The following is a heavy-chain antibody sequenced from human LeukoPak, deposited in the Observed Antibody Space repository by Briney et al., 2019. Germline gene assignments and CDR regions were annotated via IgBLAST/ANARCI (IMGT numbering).Heavy chain of an antibody. Sequence: GGSLRLSCAASGFTFSSYAMHWVRQAPGKGLEWVAVISYDGSNKYYADSVKGRFTISRDNSKNTLYLQMNSLRAEDTAVYYCARALRFLIDAFDIWGQGTMVTVSS. CDR3: ARALRFLIDAFDI. CDR1: GFTFSSYA. V-gene: IGHV3-30*04. D-gene: IGHD3-3*01. CDR2: ISYDGSNK. J-gene: IGHJ3*02.